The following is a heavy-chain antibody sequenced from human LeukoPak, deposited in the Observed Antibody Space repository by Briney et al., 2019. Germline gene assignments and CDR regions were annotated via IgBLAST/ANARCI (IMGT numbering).Heavy chain of an antibody. Sequence: SETLSLTCTVSGGSISSYYWSWIRQPPGKGLERIGYIYYSGSTNYNPSLKSRVTISVDTSKNQFSLKLSSVTAADTAVYYCARRMGYCSSTSCPGGPQDYYYGMDVWGQGTTVTVSS. CDR2: IYYSGST. CDR1: GGSISSYY. J-gene: IGHJ6*02. V-gene: IGHV4-59*08. D-gene: IGHD2-2*01. CDR3: ARRMGYCSSTSCPGGPQDYYYGMDV.